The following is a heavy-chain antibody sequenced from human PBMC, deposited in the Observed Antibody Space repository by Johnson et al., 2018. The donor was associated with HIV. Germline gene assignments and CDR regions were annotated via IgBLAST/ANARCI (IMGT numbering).Heavy chain of an antibody. J-gene: IGHJ3*02. Sequence: MLLVESGGGLVQPGGSLRLSCAASGFTFSSSWMNWVRQAPGKGLDWVVNIKHDGRQKSYVDSVKGRFTISRDNAKTSLYLQMSSLRAEDTAVYYCARDRVGATAFDIWGQGTMVTVSS. CDR1: GFTFSSSW. CDR2: IKHDGRQK. D-gene: IGHD1-26*01. V-gene: IGHV3-7*01. CDR3: ARDRVGATAFDI.